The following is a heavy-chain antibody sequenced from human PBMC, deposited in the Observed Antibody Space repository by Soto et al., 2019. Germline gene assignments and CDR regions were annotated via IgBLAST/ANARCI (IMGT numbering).Heavy chain of an antibody. Sequence: QITLRESGPTLVKPTQTLTLTCTFSGFSLSSPAVGVNWIRQPPGKALEWLALIYWDDDKQYSPSLRNRLTITKDSSKNQGVLTMTNMDPVDTATYYCAHGSGWLSDYWGQGTLVTVSS. J-gene: IGHJ4*02. CDR3: AHGSGWLSDY. CDR1: GFSLSSPAVG. V-gene: IGHV2-5*02. CDR2: IYWDDDK. D-gene: IGHD6-19*01.